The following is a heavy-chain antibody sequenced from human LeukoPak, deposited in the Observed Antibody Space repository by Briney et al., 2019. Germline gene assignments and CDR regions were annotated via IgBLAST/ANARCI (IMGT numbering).Heavy chain of an antibody. Sequence: SQTLSLTCAISGDSVSSNNGAWNWIRQSPSRGLEWLGRTYYRSKWYDDYAGSVKSRISISPDASKNQFSLQMYSVTPEDTAVYYCARDVGNSGWYTFDYWGQGTLVTVSS. D-gene: IGHD6-19*01. CDR1: GDSVSSNNGA. V-gene: IGHV6-1*01. CDR2: TYYRSKWYD. J-gene: IGHJ4*02. CDR3: ARDVGNSGWYTFDY.